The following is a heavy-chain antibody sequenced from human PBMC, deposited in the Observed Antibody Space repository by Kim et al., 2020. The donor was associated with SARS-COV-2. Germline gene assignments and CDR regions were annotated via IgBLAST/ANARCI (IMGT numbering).Heavy chain of an antibody. CDR1: GFTFSSYW. Sequence: GGSLRLSCAASGFTFSSYWMHWVRQAPGKGLVWVSRINSDGSSTSYADSVKGRFTISRDNAKNTLYLQMNSLRAEDTAVYYCARGSYSSSRGRDAFDIWGQGTMVTVSS. V-gene: IGHV3-74*01. CDR2: INSDGSST. CDR3: ARGSYSSSRGRDAFDI. J-gene: IGHJ3*02. D-gene: IGHD6-13*01.